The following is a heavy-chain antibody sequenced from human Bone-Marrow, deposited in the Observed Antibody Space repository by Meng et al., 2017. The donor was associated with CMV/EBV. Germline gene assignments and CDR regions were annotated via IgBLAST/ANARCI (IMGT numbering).Heavy chain of an antibody. CDR3: ARALIQLWYH. J-gene: IGHJ5*02. D-gene: IGHD5-18*01. Sequence: GSLRLSCTVSGGSISSSSYYWGWIRQPPGKGLEWIGSIYYSGSTYYNPSLKSRVTISVDTSKNQFSLKLSSVTAADTAVYYCARALIQLWYHWGQGTLVTVSS. CDR1: GGSISSSSYY. CDR2: IYYSGST. V-gene: IGHV4-39*07.